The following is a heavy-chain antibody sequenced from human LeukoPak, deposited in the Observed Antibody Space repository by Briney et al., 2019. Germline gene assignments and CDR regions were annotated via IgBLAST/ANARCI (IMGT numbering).Heavy chain of an antibody. CDR2: ISYDGSNK. J-gene: IGHJ5*02. Sequence: PGGSLRLPCAASGLTFSSYAMHWVRQAPGKGLEWVAVISYDGSNKYYADSVKGRFTISRDNSKNTLYLQMNSLRAEDTAVYYCAREDCSSTSCLWENWFDPWGQGTLVTVSS. CDR3: AREDCSSTSCLWENWFDP. CDR1: GLTFSSYA. D-gene: IGHD2-2*01. V-gene: IGHV3-30*04.